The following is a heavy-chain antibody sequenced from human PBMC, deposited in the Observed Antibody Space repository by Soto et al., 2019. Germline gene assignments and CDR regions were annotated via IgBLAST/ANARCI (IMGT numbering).Heavy chain of an antibody. J-gene: IGHJ4*02. V-gene: IGHV1-24*01. CDR2: FDPEDGET. Sequence: ASVKVSCKVSGYTLTELSMHWVRQAPGKGREWMGGFDPEDGETIYAQKFQGRVTMTEDTSTDTAYMELSSLRSEDTAVYYCATDFREVDTIFGVVPENPNFDYWGQGTLVAVSS. CDR3: ATDFREVDTIFGVVPENPNFDY. D-gene: IGHD3-3*01. CDR1: GYTLTELS.